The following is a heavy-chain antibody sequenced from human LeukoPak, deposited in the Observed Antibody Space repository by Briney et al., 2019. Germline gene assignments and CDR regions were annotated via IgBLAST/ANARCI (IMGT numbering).Heavy chain of an antibody. CDR2: ISGSGGST. CDR1: GFTFSSYA. CDR3: AKDREGGFDY. V-gene: IGHV3-23*01. D-gene: IGHD1-26*01. Sequence: PGASLRLSCAASGFTFSSYAMSWVRPAPGKGLEWVSAISGSGGSTYYARSVSGRFTISRDNSKNTLYLQMNSVRAEDTAVYYCAKDREGGFDYWGQGTLVTVSS. J-gene: IGHJ4*02.